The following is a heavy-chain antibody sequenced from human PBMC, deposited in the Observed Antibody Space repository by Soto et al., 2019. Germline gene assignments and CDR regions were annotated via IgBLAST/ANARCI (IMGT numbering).Heavy chain of an antibody. CDR2: ISSNSAYI. Sequence: GGSLRLSCAASGFTFRSFTMNWVRQAPGKGLEWVSTISSNSAYIYYTDALRGRFTISRDNAKNSLHLQMNSLRAEDTALYYCAKDLYSNYGDAFDIWGQGTMVTVSS. V-gene: IGHV3-21*04. D-gene: IGHD4-4*01. J-gene: IGHJ3*02. CDR1: GFTFRSFT. CDR3: AKDLYSNYGDAFDI.